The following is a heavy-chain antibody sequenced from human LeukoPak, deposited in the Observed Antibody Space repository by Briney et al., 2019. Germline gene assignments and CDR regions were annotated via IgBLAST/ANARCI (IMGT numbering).Heavy chain of an antibody. CDR3: ARVPVYYGMDV. CDR2: VYYTGST. CDR1: GASISSFY. V-gene: IGHV4-59*01. J-gene: IGHJ6*02. Sequence: SETLSLTCTVSGASISSFYWSWIRQPPGKGLEFIGYVYYTGSTNYTPSLESRVTISLDTSKNEFSLKMISVTAADTAVYYCARVPVYYGMDVWGQGTTVTVSS.